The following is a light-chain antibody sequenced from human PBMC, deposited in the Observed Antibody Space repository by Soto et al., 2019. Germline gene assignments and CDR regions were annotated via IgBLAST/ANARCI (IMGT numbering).Light chain of an antibody. CDR3: QQVNNYPFT. V-gene: IGKV1-9*01. Sequence: DIQMTQSPSSLSASVGDRVTITCRASQSITSYLNWYQQKPGKAPKLLIYAASSLQSGVPSRFSGSGSGTEFTLTINGLQPEDFASYYCQQVNNYPFTFGPGTKVDIK. CDR1: QSITSY. CDR2: AAS. J-gene: IGKJ3*01.